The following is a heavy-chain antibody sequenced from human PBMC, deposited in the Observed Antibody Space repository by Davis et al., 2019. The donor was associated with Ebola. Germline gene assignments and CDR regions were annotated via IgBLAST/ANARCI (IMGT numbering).Heavy chain of an antibody. D-gene: IGHD3-3*01. V-gene: IGHV3-7*03. J-gene: IGHJ4*02. CDR2: IKQDGSEK. CDR1: GFTFSSYW. Sequence: GESLKISCAASGFTFSSYWMSWVRQAPGKGLEWVANIKQDGSEKYYVDSVKGRFTISRDNAKNSLYLQMNSLRAEDTAVYYCARQGSYYDFWSGWFDYWGQGTLVTVSS. CDR3: ARQGSYYDFWSGWFDY.